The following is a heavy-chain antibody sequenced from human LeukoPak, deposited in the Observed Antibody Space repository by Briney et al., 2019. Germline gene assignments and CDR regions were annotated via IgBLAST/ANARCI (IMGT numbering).Heavy chain of an antibody. CDR1: GFTFSSYG. J-gene: IGHJ4*02. CDR3: AKDISHYDILSGVDY. Sequence: GRSLRLSCAGSGFTFSSYGMHWVRQAPGKGLEWVSVISYDGSNKYYADSVKGRFTISRDNSKNTLYLQMNSLRAEDTAVYYCAKDISHYDILSGVDYWGQGTLVTVSS. D-gene: IGHD3-9*01. CDR2: ISYDGSNK. V-gene: IGHV3-30*18.